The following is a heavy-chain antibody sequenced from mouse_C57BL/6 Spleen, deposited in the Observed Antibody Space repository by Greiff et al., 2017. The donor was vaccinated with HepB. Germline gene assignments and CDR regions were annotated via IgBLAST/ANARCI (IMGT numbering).Heavy chain of an antibody. CDR3: ASHYYGSSSYFDY. J-gene: IGHJ2*01. V-gene: IGHV5-17*01. D-gene: IGHD1-1*01. CDR2: ISSGSSTI. CDR1: GFTFSDYG. Sequence: EVQVVESGGGLVKPGGSLKLSCAASGFTFSDYGMHWVRQAPEKGLEWVAYISSGSSTIYYADTVKGRFTISRDNAKNTLFLQMTSLRSEDTAMYYCASHYYGSSSYFDYWGQGTTLTVSS.